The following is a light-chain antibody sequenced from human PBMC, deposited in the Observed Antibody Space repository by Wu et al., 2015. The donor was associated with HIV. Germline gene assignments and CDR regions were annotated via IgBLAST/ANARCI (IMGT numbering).Light chain of an antibody. CDR3: QQRSNWPPWLT. V-gene: IGKV3-11*01. Sequence: EIVMTQSPATLSVSPGERATLSCRASQSVSSNLAWYQQKPGQAPRLLIYDTSTRATGVPARFSGSGSGTDFTLTISSLQPEDFAFYFCQQRSNWPPWLTFGGGTKVEI. CDR1: QSVSSN. J-gene: IGKJ4*01. CDR2: DTS.